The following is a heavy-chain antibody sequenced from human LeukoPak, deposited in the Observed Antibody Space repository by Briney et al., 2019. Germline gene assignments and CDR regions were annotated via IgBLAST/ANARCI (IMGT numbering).Heavy chain of an antibody. V-gene: IGHV1-2*02. CDR3: ARGGILSTARGRDYYYYGLDV. CDR2: INPNSGGI. D-gene: IGHD2-15*01. J-gene: IGHJ6*02. CDR1: AYTFTDYY. Sequence: ASVKVSCKASAYTFTDYYLHWVRQAPGQGLEWMGWINPNSGGINYAQKFQGRVSMARDTSISTAYMELSRLTSDDTAIYYCARGGILSTARGRDYYYYGLDVWGRGTTVTVSS.